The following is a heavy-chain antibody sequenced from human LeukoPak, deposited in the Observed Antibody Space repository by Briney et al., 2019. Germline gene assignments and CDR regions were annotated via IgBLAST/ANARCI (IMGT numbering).Heavy chain of an antibody. D-gene: IGHD3-10*01. J-gene: IGHJ6*03. CDR2: INPNSGDT. CDR3: ARTHGGFQVPKNYYYMDV. Sequence: ASVKVSCKASEYRFTGYYIHWVRQAPGQGLEWMGWINPNSGDTHYAQKFQGRVTMTRDTSINTAYMELCSLRSEDTAVYYCARTHGGFQVPKNYYYMDVWGKGTTVTVSS. V-gene: IGHV1-2*02. CDR1: EYRFTGYY.